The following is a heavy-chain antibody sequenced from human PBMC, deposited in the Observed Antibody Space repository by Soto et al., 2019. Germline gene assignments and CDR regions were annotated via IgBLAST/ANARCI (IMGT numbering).Heavy chain of an antibody. Sequence: QVQLVQSRGEVKKPGASVKVSCKTSGYSFTTYGISWVRQAPGQGLEWMGWISGYNGNTNYAQKLKGRLTMTTDTSTSTAYMELGSLTSEDTAVYYWAREGPGPCYYDGMDVWGQGSTVTVSS. CDR3: AREGPGPCYYDGMDV. CDR2: ISGYNGNT. V-gene: IGHV1-18*01. CDR1: GYSFTTYG. J-gene: IGHJ6*02.